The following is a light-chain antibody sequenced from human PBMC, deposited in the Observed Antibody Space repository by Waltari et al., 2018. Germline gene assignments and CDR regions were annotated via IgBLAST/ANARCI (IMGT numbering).Light chain of an antibody. CDR1: QNIRNF. J-gene: IGKJ3*01. Sequence: DIQVSQSPPSLSASVEDSDNITCRTSQNIRNFLNCYQQKPGKAPSLLIYAASNLQRGVPARFSGSGSGTDFTLTISSLQPEDFATYYFQQTYITPLIFGPGTSVDTK. CDR2: AAS. V-gene: IGKV1-39*01. CDR3: QQTYITPLI.